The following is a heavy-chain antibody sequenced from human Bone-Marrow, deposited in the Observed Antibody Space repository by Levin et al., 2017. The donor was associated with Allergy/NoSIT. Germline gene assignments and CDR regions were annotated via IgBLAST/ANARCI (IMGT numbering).Heavy chain of an antibody. Sequence: GGSLRLSCAASGFTFSSYGMHWVRQAPGKGLEWVAVIWYDGSNKYYADSVKGRFTISRDNSKNTLYLQMNSLRAEDTAVYYCARDKIVVVVAATLFHYYYYGMDVWGQGTTVTVSS. CDR2: IWYDGSNK. J-gene: IGHJ6*02. CDR1: GFTFSSYG. D-gene: IGHD2-15*01. CDR3: ARDKIVVVVAATLFHYYYYGMDV. V-gene: IGHV3-33*01.